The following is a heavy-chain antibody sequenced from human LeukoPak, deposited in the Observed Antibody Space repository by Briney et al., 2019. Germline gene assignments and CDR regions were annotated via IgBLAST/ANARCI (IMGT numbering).Heavy chain of an antibody. V-gene: IGHV3-30*03. D-gene: IGHD3-3*01. J-gene: IGHJ6*03. CDR2: ISYDGGNK. CDR1: GFTLSTYG. CDR3: ARDQSARDYYYYMDV. Sequence: PGGSLRLSCVASGFTLSTYGIHWVRQAPGKGLEWVAVISYDGGNKFYADSVKGRFTISRDNSKNTVYLEMDNLRPAATAVYYCARDQSARDYYYYMDVWGKGSTVTVSS.